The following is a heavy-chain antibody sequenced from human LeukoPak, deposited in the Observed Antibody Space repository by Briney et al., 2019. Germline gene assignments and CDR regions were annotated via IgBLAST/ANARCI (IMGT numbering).Heavy chain of an antibody. J-gene: IGHJ4*02. V-gene: IGHV3-69-1*02. Sequence: PGGSLRLSCEASGFTFSAYAMTWVRQAPGKGLEWVSSIGSDNKPHYSESVKGRFAISRDNAENLLYLQMNSLKAEDTALYYCARSTGPAALYYFDSWGQGTLVTVSS. CDR2: IGSDNKP. D-gene: IGHD2-2*01. CDR1: GFTFSAYA. CDR3: ARSTGPAALYYFDS.